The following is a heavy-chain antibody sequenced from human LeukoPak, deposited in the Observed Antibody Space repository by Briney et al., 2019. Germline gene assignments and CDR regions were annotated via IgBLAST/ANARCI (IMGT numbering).Heavy chain of an antibody. D-gene: IGHD6-6*01. CDR2: IKHDGSEK. CDR1: GFTFSNYW. CDR3: AREMYRSST. V-gene: IGHV3-7*01. J-gene: IGHJ5*02. Sequence: PGGSLRLSCAASGFTFSNYWMSWVRQAPGRGLGWVANIKHDGSEKYYVDSVKGRFTISRDNAKNSLYLQMHSLRAEYTAVYYFAREMYRSSTWGEGTPVT.